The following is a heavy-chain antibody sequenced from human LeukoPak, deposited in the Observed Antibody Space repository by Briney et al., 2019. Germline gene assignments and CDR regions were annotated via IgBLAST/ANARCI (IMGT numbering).Heavy chain of an antibody. Sequence: ASVKVSCKVSGYTLTELSMHWVRQAPGKGLEWMGGFDPEDGETIYAQKFQGRVTMTEDTSTDTAYMELSSLRSEDTAVYYCATRASGSYYYYYYYYMDVWGKGTTVTVSS. CDR2: FDPEDGET. J-gene: IGHJ6*03. CDR1: GYTLTELS. CDR3: ATRASGSYYYYYYYYMDV. D-gene: IGHD1-26*01. V-gene: IGHV1-24*01.